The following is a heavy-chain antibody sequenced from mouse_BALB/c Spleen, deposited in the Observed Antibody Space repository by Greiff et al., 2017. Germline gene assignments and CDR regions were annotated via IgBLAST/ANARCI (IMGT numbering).Heavy chain of an antibody. CDR2: ISSGGSYT. CDR1: GFTFSSYG. V-gene: IGHV5-6*01. Sequence: EVQLVESGGDLVKPGGSLKLSCAASGFTFSSYGMSWVRQTPDKRLEWVATISSGGSYTYYPDSVKGRFTISRDNAKNTLYLQMSSLKSEDTAMYYCARDYYYGSSYGAWFAYWGQGTLVTVSA. J-gene: IGHJ3*01. D-gene: IGHD1-1*01. CDR3: ARDYYYGSSYGAWFAY.